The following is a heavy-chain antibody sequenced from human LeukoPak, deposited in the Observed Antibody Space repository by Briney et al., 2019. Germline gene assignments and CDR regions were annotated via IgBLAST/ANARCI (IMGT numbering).Heavy chain of an antibody. J-gene: IGHJ4*02. CDR2: IYYSGST. Sequence: SETLSLTCTVSGGSISSYYWSWIRQPPGKGLEWIGYIYYSGSTNYNPSLKSRFTISVDTSKNQFSLKLSSVTAADTAVYYCARDYDYGDYFDYWGQGTLVTASS. V-gene: IGHV4-59*01. CDR1: GGSISSYY. CDR3: ARDYDYGDYFDY. D-gene: IGHD4-17*01.